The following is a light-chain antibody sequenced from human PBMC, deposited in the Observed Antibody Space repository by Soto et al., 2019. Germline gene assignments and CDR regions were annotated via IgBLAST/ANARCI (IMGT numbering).Light chain of an antibody. V-gene: IGKV3-11*01. CDR1: QSVSSY. CDR2: DAS. CDR3: QQRSNWPST. Sequence: EIVLTQSPATLSLSPGDRATLSCRASQSVSSYLAWYQQKPGQAPRLLIYDASNRAAGIPARFSGSGSGTDFTLTNTSLEPEHFAVYYCQQRSNWPSTFGGRTKVEIK. J-gene: IGKJ4*01.